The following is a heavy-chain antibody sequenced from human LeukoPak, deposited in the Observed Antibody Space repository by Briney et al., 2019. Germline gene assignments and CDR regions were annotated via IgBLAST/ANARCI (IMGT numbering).Heavy chain of an antibody. V-gene: IGHV4-34*01. Sequence: SETLSLTCAVYGGSFSGYSWTWIRQPPGKGLEWIGEMSHSGYPNYNPSLKSRVAISVDTSKNQFSLNLTSVTAADTAVYYCAREDSSGYPDAFDIWGQGTMVTVSS. CDR1: GGSFSGYS. CDR3: AREDSSGYPDAFDI. J-gene: IGHJ3*02. D-gene: IGHD3-22*01. CDR2: MSHSGYP.